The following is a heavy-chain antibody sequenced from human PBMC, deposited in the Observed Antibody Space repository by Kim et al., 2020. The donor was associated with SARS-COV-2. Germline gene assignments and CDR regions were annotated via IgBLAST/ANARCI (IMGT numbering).Heavy chain of an antibody. CDR1: GGSISSGSYY. CDR2: IYTSGST. V-gene: IGHV4-61*02. Sequence: SETLSLTCTVSGGSISSGSYYWSWIRQPAGKGLEWIGRIYTSGSTNYNPSLKSRVTISVDTSKNQFSLKLSSVTAADTAVYYCARDGFVYSSLDAFDIWGQGTMVTVSS. D-gene: IGHD6-6*01. CDR3: ARDGFVYSSLDAFDI. J-gene: IGHJ3*02.